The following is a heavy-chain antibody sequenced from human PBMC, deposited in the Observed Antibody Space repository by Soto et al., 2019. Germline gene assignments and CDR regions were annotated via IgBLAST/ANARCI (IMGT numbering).Heavy chain of an antibody. CDR1: GYTFTSYG. J-gene: IGHJ4*02. D-gene: IGHD3-9*01. Sequence: ASVKVSCKASGYTFTSYGISWVRQAPGQGLEWMGWISAYNGNTNYAQKLQGRVTMTTDTSTSTAYMELRSLRSDDTAVYYCAGGYYDILTGFHYGVDYWGQGTLVTVSS. CDR2: ISAYNGNT. CDR3: AGGYYDILTGFHYGVDY. V-gene: IGHV1-18*01.